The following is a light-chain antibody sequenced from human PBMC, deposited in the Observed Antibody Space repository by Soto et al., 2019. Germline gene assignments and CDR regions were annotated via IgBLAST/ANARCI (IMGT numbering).Light chain of an antibody. CDR2: DVS. CDR3: CSYAGSYTHYV. Sequence: QSALTQPRSVSGSPGQSITISCTGTSSDVGGYNYVSWYRQHPGKAPKLMIYDVSKRPSGVPDRFSGSKSGNTASLTISGLQAEDEADNYCCSYAGSYTHYVFGTGTKETVL. J-gene: IGLJ1*01. CDR1: SSDVGGYNY. V-gene: IGLV2-11*01.